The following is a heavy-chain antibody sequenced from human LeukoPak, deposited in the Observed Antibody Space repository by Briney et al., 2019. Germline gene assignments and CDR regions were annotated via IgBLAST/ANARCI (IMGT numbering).Heavy chain of an antibody. Sequence: ASVKVSCEASGYTFNTDGISWVRPAPGQGLEWMGWINAYNGNTNSAQKFQGRVTMTTDTSTSTAYMELTGLRSDDTAVYYCVRDYYDTSGYYSQFDYWGQGTLVTVSS. V-gene: IGHV1-18*01. CDR3: VRDYYDTSGYYSQFDY. CDR1: GYTFNTDG. CDR2: INAYNGNT. D-gene: IGHD3-22*01. J-gene: IGHJ4*02.